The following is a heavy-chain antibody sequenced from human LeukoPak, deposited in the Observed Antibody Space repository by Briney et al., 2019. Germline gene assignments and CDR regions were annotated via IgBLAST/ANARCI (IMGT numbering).Heavy chain of an antibody. CDR1: GYTFTSHA. CDR2: INTNTGNP. D-gene: IGHD2-2*01. V-gene: IGHV7-4-1*02. Sequence: GASVKVSCKASGYTFTSHAMNWVRQVPGQGLEWMGWINTNTGNPTYAQGFTGRFVFSLDTSVSTAYLQISSLKAEDTAVYYCARDGNMVPAGMNADYWGQGTLVTVSS. CDR3: ARDGNMVPAGMNADY. J-gene: IGHJ4*02.